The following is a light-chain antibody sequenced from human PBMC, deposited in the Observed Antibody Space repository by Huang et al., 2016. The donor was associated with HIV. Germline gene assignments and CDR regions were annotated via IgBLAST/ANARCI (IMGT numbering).Light chain of an antibody. CDR2: GAS. CDR1: PSISAN. J-gene: IGKJ1*01. V-gene: IGKV3-15*01. Sequence: EIVMTQSPATLSVSPGDRATLSCRTSPSISANLAWYQRKPGQAPRLLIYGASTRATGIPARFSGSGSGTEFTLTISSLQSEDFAVYYCQQYNNWPRTFGQGTKVEIK. CDR3: QQYNNWPRT.